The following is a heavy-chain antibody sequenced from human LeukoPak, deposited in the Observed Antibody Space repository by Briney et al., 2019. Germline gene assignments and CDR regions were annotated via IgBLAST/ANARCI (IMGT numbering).Heavy chain of an antibody. CDR3: ARVAGGSSDY. J-gene: IGHJ4*02. V-gene: IGHV4-38-2*01. D-gene: IGHD2-15*01. CDR1: GYSISSGYY. Sequence: SETLSLTCAVSGYSISSGYYWGWIRQPPGKGLEWIGSSYHTGNTDYNPSLKSRVTVFVDTSKNQFSLTLSSVTAADTAVYYCARVAGGSSDYWGQGTLVTVSS. CDR2: SYHTGNT.